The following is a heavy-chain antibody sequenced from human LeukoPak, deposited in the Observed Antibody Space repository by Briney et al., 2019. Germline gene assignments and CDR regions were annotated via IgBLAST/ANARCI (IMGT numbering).Heavy chain of an antibody. CDR2: IIPISGTA. CDR3: ARSRYCSSTSCYVDYYYGMDV. CDR1: GGTFSSYA. Sequence: SVKVSCKASGGTFSSYAISWVRQAPGQGLEWMGGIIPISGTANYAQKFQGRVTITADESTSTAYMELSSLRSEDTAVYYCARSRYCSSTSCYVDYYYGMDVWGKGTTVTVSS. D-gene: IGHD2-2*01. V-gene: IGHV1-69*01. J-gene: IGHJ6*04.